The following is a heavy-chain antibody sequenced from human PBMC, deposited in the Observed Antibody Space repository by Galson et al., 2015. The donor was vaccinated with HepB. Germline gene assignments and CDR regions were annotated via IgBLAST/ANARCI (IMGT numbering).Heavy chain of an antibody. D-gene: IGHD6-13*01. CDR2: IYPGDSDT. J-gene: IGHJ3*02. CDR1: GYSFTSYW. CDR3: ARHPLAAAAHPRSAFDI. V-gene: IGHV5-51*01. Sequence: QSGAEVKKPGESLKISCKGSGYSFTSYWIGWVRQMPGKGLEWMGIIYPGDSDTRYSPSFQGQVTISADKSISTAYLQWSSLKASDTAMYYCARHPLAAAAHPRSAFDIWGQGTMVTVSS.